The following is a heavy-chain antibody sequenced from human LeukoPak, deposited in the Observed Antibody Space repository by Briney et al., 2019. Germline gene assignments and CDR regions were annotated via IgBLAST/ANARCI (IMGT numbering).Heavy chain of an antibody. CDR1: GFTFSSYE. Sequence: PGGSLRLSCAASGFTFSSYEMNWVRQAPGKGLEWVSYISSSGSTIYYADSVKGRFTISRDNAKNSLYLQMNSLRAEDTAVYYCARAYSSSWYHPPTQNPYNWFDPWGQGTLVTVSS. V-gene: IGHV3-48*03. CDR2: ISSSGSTI. CDR3: ARAYSSSWYHPPTQNPYNWFDP. J-gene: IGHJ5*02. D-gene: IGHD6-13*01.